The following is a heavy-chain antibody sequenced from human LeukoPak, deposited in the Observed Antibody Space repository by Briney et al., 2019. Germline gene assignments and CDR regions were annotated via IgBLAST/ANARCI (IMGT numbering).Heavy chain of an antibody. CDR1: GGSISSGGYY. CDR3: ARVTRPHYYDSSGQGYAFDI. V-gene: IGHV4-31*03. Sequence: SQTLSLTCTVSGGSISSGGYYWSWIRQHPGKGLEWIGYIYYSGSTYYNPSLKSRVTISVDTSKNQFSPKLSSVTAADTAVYYCARVTRPHYYDSSGQGYAFDIWGQGTMVTVSS. CDR2: IYYSGST. D-gene: IGHD3-22*01. J-gene: IGHJ3*02.